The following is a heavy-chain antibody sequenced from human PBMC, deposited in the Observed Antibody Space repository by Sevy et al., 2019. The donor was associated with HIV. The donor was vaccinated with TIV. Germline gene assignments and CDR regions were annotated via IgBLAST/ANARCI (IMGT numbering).Heavy chain of an antibody. V-gene: IGHV3-9*01. CDR3: PKARTSFRGMDV. D-gene: IGHD2-2*01. Sequence: GGSLRLSCVASGFTFDDNAMHWVRQAPGKGLEWFSGISWNSDKIGYADSVKGRFTISRDNAKNYLYLQMNSLRTEDTALYYCPKARTSFRGMDVWGQGTTVTVSS. CDR2: ISWNSDKI. CDR1: GFTFDDNA. J-gene: IGHJ6*02.